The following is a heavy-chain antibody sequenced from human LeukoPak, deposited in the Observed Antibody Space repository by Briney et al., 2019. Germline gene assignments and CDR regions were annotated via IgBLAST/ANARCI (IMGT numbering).Heavy chain of an antibody. Sequence: GGSLRLSCAASGFTVSSNYMSWVRQAPGKGLEWVSVIYSGGSTYYADSVKGRFTISRDNSKNTLYLQMNSLRAVDTAVYYCARDHRAYYDYVWGTPPGWFDPWGQGTLVTVSS. CDR1: GFTVSSNY. J-gene: IGHJ5*02. CDR2: IYSGGST. CDR3: ARDHRAYYDYVWGTPPGWFDP. V-gene: IGHV3-53*01. D-gene: IGHD3-16*01.